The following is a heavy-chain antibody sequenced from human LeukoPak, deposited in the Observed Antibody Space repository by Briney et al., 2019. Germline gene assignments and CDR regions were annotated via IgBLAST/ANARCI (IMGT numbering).Heavy chain of an antibody. J-gene: IGHJ4*02. CDR1: GFTFSSYA. CDR2: ISYDGSNK. CDR3: ARDGPAAACFDY. Sequence: GRSLSLSCAASGFTFSSYAMHWVRQAPGKGLEWVAVISYDGSNKYYADSVKGRFTISRDNSKNTLYLQMNSLRAEDTAVYYCARDGPAAACFDYWGQGTLVTVSS. V-gene: IGHV3-30*04. D-gene: IGHD6-13*01.